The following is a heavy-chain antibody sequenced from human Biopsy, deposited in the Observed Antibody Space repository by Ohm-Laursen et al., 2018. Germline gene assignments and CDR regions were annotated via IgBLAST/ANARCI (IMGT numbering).Heavy chain of an antibody. CDR2: ISYSGST. V-gene: IGHV4-59*08. Sequence: TLSPTCIVSGGSISGSSWSWIRQAPGRGLEWVGYISYSGSTSNNPSLKSRITISVDTSKNQISLKVTSVTAADTAVYYCAKHGSGWTGDDALHIWGQGTMVTVSS. D-gene: IGHD6-19*01. CDR3: AKHGSGWTGDDALHI. CDR1: GGSISGSS. J-gene: IGHJ3*02.